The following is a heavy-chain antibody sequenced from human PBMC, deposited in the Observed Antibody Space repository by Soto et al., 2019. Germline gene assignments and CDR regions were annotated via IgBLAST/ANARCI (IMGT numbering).Heavy chain of an antibody. D-gene: IGHD3-10*01. CDR3: ARRRTNTDIRPPRGYYFDF. J-gene: IGHJ4*02. V-gene: IGHV4-39*02. CDR2: VAYSGST. Sequence: SSETLSLTCSVSGVSVSSRGYYWDWIRQPPGKGLEWIGSVAYSGSTYYNPSLKSRVTISEDRSKNAFSLKLDSMTAADTSVYYCARRRTNTDIRPPRGYYFDFWGLGILVTVSS. CDR1: GVSVSSRGYY.